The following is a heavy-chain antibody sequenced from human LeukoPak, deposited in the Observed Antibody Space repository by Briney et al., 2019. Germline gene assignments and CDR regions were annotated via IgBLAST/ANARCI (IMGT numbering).Heavy chain of an antibody. V-gene: IGHV3-9*01. CDR2: ISWNSGSI. Sequence: PGGSLRLSCAASGFTFDDYAMHWVRQAPGKGLEWVSGISWNSGSIGYADSVKGRFTTSRDNAKNSLYLQMNSLRAEDTALYYCAKGKKIAVAGLFDYWGQGTLVTVSS. CDR1: GFTFDDYA. J-gene: IGHJ4*02. D-gene: IGHD6-19*01. CDR3: AKGKKIAVAGLFDY.